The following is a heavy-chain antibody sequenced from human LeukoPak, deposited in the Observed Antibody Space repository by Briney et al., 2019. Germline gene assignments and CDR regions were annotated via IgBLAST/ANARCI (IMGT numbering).Heavy chain of an antibody. V-gene: IGHV4-34*01. Sequence: SETLSLTCAVYGGSFSGYYWSWIRQPPGKGLEWIGEINHSGSTNYNPSLKSRVTISVDTSKNQFSLKLSSVTAADTAVHYCARVVGWHYDILTGYYRTGRYYFDYWGQGTLVTVSS. CDR3: ARVVGWHYDILTGYYRTGRYYFDY. CDR2: INHSGST. J-gene: IGHJ4*02. D-gene: IGHD3-9*01. CDR1: GGSFSGYY.